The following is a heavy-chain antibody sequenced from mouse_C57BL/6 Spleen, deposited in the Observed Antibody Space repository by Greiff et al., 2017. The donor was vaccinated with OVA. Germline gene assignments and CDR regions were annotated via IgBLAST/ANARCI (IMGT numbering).Heavy chain of an antibody. J-gene: IGHJ3*01. CDR1: GYTFTDYN. D-gene: IGHD2-4*01. CDR3: ARLDYDDDGFAY. V-gene: IGHV1-18*01. Sequence: EVQLQQSGPELVKPGASVKIPCKASGYTFTDYNMDWVKQSHGKSLEWIGDINPNNGGTIYNQKFKGKATLTVDKSSSTAYMELRSLTSEDTAVYYCARLDYDDDGFAYWGQGTLVTVSA. CDR2: INPNNGGT.